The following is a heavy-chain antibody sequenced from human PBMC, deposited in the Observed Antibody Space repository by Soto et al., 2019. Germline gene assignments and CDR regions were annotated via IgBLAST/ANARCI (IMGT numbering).Heavy chain of an antibody. V-gene: IGHV1-18*01. Sequence: QVQLLQSGAEVKKPGASVKVSCKASGYTFTNYGITWVRQAPGQGLEWMGWISAYNGNTNYTQRLQGRVTMTTDTSTSTAYMELRGLRSEATAGYYCAGVRHLIGYFYYYMDVWGKGTTVTVSS. CDR3: AGVRHLIGYFYYYMDV. CDR2: ISAYNGNT. CDR1: GYTFTNYG. J-gene: IGHJ6*03. D-gene: IGHD6-25*01.